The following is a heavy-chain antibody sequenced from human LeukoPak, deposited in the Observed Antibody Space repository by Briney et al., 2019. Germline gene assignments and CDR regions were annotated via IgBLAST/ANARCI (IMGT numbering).Heavy chain of an antibody. J-gene: IGHJ1*01. CDR2: ISYDGSNR. Sequence: GGSLRLSCAASGFTFSSSAMHWVRQAPGKGLEWVALISYDGSNRYYADSVKGRFTISRDNSKNTLYPQMNSLRAEDTAVYYGARGSATYYYTSGSYPRPEYFLHWGQGTLVTVSS. CDR3: ARGSATYYYTSGSYPRPEYFLH. D-gene: IGHD3-10*01. CDR1: GFTFSSSA. V-gene: IGHV3-30*19.